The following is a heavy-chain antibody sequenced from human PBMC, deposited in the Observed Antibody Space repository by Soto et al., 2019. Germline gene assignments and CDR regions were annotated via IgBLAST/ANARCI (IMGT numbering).Heavy chain of an antibody. V-gene: IGHV4-30-4*01. D-gene: IGHD2-15*01. CDR1: GASVSSGYYY. CDR3: ASATTTKTTFTVLFDP. Sequence: TLSLTCPVCGASVSSGYYYWSGIRQPHGKGLEWIGYIYYSGSTYYNPSLKSRVTISVDTSKNQFSLKLSSVTAADTAVYYCASATTTKTTFTVLFDPWGQGTLVTVSS. J-gene: IGHJ5*02. CDR2: IYYSGST.